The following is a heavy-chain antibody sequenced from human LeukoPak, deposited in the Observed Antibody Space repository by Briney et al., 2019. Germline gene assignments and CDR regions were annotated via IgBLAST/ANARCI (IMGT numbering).Heavy chain of an antibody. V-gene: IGHV3-23*01. Sequence: GGSLRLSCAGSGFIFSNYAMSWVRQAPGKGLEWVSGIKGNGFDTYYADSVKGRFTVSRDNSKNTLSLQMNSRSAEDTAVYYCAKDTGPLMITFGGVVISYFDYWGQGALVTVSS. CDR2: IKGNGFDT. J-gene: IGHJ4*02. D-gene: IGHD3-16*01. CDR1: GFIFSNYA. CDR3: AKDTGPLMITFGGVVISYFDY.